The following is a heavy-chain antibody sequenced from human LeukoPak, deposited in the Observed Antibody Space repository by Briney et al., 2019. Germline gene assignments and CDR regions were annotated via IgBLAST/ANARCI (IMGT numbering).Heavy chain of an antibody. CDR2: IKKDGSEK. Sequence: GGSLRLSCAASGFTFSNYAMHWVRQAPGKGLECVAIIKKDGSEKYHVDSVKGRFTISRDNAKNSLYLQMNSLRAEDTAVYYCATGWAVDFWGQGTLVTVSS. J-gene: IGHJ4*02. V-gene: IGHV3-7*01. CDR1: GFTFSNYA. CDR3: ATGWAVDF. D-gene: IGHD5-24*01.